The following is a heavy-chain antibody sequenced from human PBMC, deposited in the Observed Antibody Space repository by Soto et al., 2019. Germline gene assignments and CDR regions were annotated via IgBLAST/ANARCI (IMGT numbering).Heavy chain of an antibody. Sequence: GASVKVSCKASGYSFTIYGITWVRQAPGQGPEWMGWISTYDGNTNYAQNFQGRVSMARDTSTSTAYMELRGLRSDDTAVYYCARALFIVGATYYGMDVWGQGTTVTVSS. D-gene: IGHD1-26*01. V-gene: IGHV1-18*01. CDR2: ISTYDGNT. CDR3: ARALFIVGATYYGMDV. J-gene: IGHJ6*02. CDR1: GYSFTIYG.